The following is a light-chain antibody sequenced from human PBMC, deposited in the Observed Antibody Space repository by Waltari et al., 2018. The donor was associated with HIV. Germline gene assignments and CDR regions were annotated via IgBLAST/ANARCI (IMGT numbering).Light chain of an antibody. CDR3: CSYTSSDTWV. Sequence: QSALTQPASVSGSPGQPLTVSCPGSGKDVGAYDSFPWFPQHPHKAPQLLIFEVAKRPSGISDRFSGSKSGNTASLTISGLQPEDEADYFCCSYTSSDTWVFGGGTKLTVL. CDR1: GKDVGAYDS. J-gene: IGLJ3*02. CDR2: EVA. V-gene: IGLV2-14*01.